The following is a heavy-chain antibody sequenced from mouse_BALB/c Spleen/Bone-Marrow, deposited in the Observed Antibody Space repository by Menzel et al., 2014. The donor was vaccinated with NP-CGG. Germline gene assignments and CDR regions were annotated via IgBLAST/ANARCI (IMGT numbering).Heavy chain of an antibody. V-gene: IGHV1-80*01. CDR1: GYAFSTYW. J-gene: IGHJ2*01. D-gene: IGHD3-3*01. Sequence: VQLVESGAELVRPGPSVKISCKSSGYAFSTYWINWVKQRPGQGLEWIGQIYPGDGDTDFNGKFKGKATLTADRSSNTAYMEFSSLTSEDSAVYFCARGGTSVDYWGQGTTLTVSS. CDR3: ARGGTSVDY. CDR2: IYPGDGDT.